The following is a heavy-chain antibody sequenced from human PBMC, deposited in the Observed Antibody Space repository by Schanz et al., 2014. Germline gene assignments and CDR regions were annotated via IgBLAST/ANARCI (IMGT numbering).Heavy chain of an antibody. CDR1: GGTFSSDT. CDR2: IIPVLAIA. D-gene: IGHD5-12*01. V-gene: IGHV1-69*09. CDR3: ARGGGPEDVFDI. Sequence: QVQLVQSGAEVKKPGSSVKVSCKASGGTFSSDTFSWIRQAPGQGLEWMGRIIPVLAIADYAQKFQGRVTITADKSSDTAYMELSSLRSEDTAVYYCARGGGPEDVFDIWGQGTILTVSS. J-gene: IGHJ3*02.